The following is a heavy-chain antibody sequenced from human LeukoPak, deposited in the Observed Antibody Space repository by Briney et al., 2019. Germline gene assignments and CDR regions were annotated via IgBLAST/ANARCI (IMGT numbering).Heavy chain of an antibody. D-gene: IGHD3-3*01. J-gene: IGHJ4*02. CDR1: GYTFTSYG. CDR3: ARDRDSGITIFGVTPGGY. CDR2: ISAYNGNT. Sequence: ASVKVSCKASGYTFTSYGISWVRQAPGQGLEWMGWISAYNGNTNYAQKLQGRVTMTTDTSTSTAYMELRSLRSDDTAVYYCARDRDSGITIFGVTPGGYWGQGTLVTVSS. V-gene: IGHV1-18*01.